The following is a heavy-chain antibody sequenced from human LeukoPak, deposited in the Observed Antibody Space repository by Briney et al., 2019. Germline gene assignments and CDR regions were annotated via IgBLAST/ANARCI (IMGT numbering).Heavy chain of an antibody. CDR2: INPTGGST. V-gene: IGHV1-46*01. D-gene: IGHD1-26*01. CDR1: GYTFTSYY. CDR3: ARDNSVGDNAWWFDP. Sequence: VASVKVSCKASGYTFTSYYMHWVRQAPGQGLEWMGLINPTGGSTGYAQKFQGRVTTTRDMSTSTDYMELSSLRSEDTAIYYCARDNSVGDNAWWFDPWGQGTLVTVSS. J-gene: IGHJ5*02.